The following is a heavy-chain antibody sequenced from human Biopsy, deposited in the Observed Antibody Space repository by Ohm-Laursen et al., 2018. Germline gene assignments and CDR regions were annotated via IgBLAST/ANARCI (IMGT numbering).Heavy chain of an antibody. D-gene: IGHD3-9*01. CDR2: NIPILGTG. J-gene: IGHJ1*01. Sequence: SSVKVSCKAPGGTFSNYGVNWVRQAPGQGLEWPGGNIPILGTGNYAQKFQDRVTVAADTSTSTATMELRSLRSDDTAVYYCATKLTGYFHHWGQGTLVIVSS. CDR1: GGTFSNYG. CDR3: ATKLTGYFHH. V-gene: IGHV1-69*06.